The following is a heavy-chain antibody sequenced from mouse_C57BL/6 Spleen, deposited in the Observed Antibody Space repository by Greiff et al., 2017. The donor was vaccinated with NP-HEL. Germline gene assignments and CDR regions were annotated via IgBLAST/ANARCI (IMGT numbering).Heavy chain of an antibody. V-gene: IGHV7-3*01. Sequence: EVKLMESGGGLVQPGGSLSLSCAASGFTFTDYYMSWVRQPPGKALEWLGFIRNKANGYTTEYSASVKGRFTISRDNSQSILYLQMNALRAEDSATYYCARYKDYGPLYYAMDYWGQGTSVTVSS. D-gene: IGHD1-1*01. CDR2: IRNKANGYTT. J-gene: IGHJ4*01. CDR1: GFTFTDYY. CDR3: ARYKDYGPLYYAMDY.